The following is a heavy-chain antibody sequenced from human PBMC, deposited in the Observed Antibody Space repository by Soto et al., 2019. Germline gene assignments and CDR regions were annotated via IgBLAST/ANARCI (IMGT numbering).Heavy chain of an antibody. CDR2: IVVGSGNT. V-gene: IGHV1-58*01. D-gene: IGHD3-10*01. J-gene: IGHJ4*02. CDR3: AAGFTNDREGPLITMVRGVPLPGY. Sequence: WASVKVSCKASGFTFTSSAVQWVRQARGQRLEWIGWIVVGSGNTNYAQKFQERVTITRDMSTSTAYMELSSLRSEDTAVYYCAAGFTNDREGPLITMVRGVPLPGYWGQGTLVTVSS. CDR1: GFTFTSSA.